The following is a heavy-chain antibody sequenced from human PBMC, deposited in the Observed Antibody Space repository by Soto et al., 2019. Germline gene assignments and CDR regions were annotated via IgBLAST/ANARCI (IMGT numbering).Heavy chain of an antibody. Sequence: ASVKVSCKASGYTFTSYGISWVRQAPGQGLEWMGWISAYNGNTNYAQKLQGRVTMTTDTSTSTAYMELRSLRSDDTAVYYCARGRYDFWSGYFEIWFDPWGQGTLVTVSS. CDR1: GYTFTSYG. V-gene: IGHV1-18*01. J-gene: IGHJ5*02. D-gene: IGHD3-3*01. CDR2: ISAYNGNT. CDR3: ARGRYDFWSGYFEIWFDP.